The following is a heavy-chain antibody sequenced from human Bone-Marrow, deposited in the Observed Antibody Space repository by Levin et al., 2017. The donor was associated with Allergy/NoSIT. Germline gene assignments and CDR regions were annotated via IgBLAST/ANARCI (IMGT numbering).Heavy chain of an antibody. V-gene: IGHV1-69*01. CDR2: ITPFSGRT. Sequence: KISCKASGGTFSTFGIGWVRQAPGQGLQWVGGITPFSGRTNYAQKFQDRVTITADESTRTAYMELNTLRSEDTALYYCASGPSSNDAFDIWGQGTMVTVSS. CDR1: GGTFSTFG. J-gene: IGHJ3*02. CDR3: ASGPSSNDAFDI.